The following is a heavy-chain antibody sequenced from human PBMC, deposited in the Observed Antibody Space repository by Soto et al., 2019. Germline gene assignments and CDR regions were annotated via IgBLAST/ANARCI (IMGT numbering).Heavy chain of an antibody. CDR3: GRDGYYYDRSGQYPDY. CDR1: GFIFNHYS. D-gene: IGHD3-22*01. Sequence: QVQLVESGGGVVQPGRSLRLSCAASGFIFNHYSVHWVRQAPGKGLEWVAVISYDGSNNYYADSVKGRFTISRDNSKNTLYLDMNSLRPEDTAVYYCGRDGYYYDRSGQYPDYWGQGTLVTVPS. J-gene: IGHJ4*02. V-gene: IGHV3-30-3*01. CDR2: ISYDGSNN.